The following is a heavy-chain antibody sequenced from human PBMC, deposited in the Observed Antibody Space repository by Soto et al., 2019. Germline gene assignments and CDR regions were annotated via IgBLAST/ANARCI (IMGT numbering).Heavy chain of an antibody. V-gene: IGHV4-4*07. D-gene: IGHD2-8*01. J-gene: IGHJ2*01. Sequence: PSETLSLTCTVSGDSIGNFYWSWIRQPAGKGLESIGRLSTSGRTNYSPSLQSRVTMSLDTSKNRFSLRLTSVSAADTAVYFSARGMGRYFDLWGRGTLVTVSS. CDR2: LSTSGRT. CDR3: ARGMGRYFDL. CDR1: GDSIGNFY.